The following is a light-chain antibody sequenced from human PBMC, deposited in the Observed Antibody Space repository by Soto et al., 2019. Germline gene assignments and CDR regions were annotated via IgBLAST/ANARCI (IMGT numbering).Light chain of an antibody. CDR3: CSYAGSYTVI. J-gene: IGLJ2*01. V-gene: IGLV2-11*01. Sequence: QSALPQPRSVSGSPGQSVTISCTGTTSAVGGYKYVSWYQHHPGKAPKVMIYDVSERPSGVPDRFSGSKSGNTASLTISGLQAEDEADYYCCSYAGSYTVIFGGGTKLTVL. CDR1: TSAVGGYKY. CDR2: DVS.